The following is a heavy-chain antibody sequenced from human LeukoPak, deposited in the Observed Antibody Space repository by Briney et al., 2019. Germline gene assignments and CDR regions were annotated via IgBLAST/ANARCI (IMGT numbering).Heavy chain of an antibody. D-gene: IGHD5-12*01. V-gene: IGHV4-39*01. Sequence: SETLSLTCTVSGGSISSSSYYWGWIRQPPGKGLEWIGSIYYSGSTYYNPSLKSRVTISVDTSKNQSSLKLSSVTAADTAAYYCARPVDKAESFDYWGQGTLVTVSS. CDR1: GGSISSSSYY. J-gene: IGHJ4*02. CDR2: IYYSGST. CDR3: ARPVDKAESFDY.